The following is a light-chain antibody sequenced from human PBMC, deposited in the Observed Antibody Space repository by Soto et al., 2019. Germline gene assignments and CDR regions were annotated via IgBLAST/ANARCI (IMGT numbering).Light chain of an antibody. CDR2: GAS. CDR3: QQYVSSSRT. Sequence: EIVLTQSPGTLSLSPGERATLSCRASQSISGSYLAWYQQKPGQAPRLLIYGASSRATGIPDRFSGSGSGTDFTLTISRLEPEDFAVYYCQQYVSSSRTFGQGTKVEIK. J-gene: IGKJ1*01. V-gene: IGKV3-20*01. CDR1: QSISGSY.